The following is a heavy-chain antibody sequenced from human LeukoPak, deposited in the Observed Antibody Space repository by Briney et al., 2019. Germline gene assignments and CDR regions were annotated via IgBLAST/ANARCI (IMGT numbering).Heavy chain of an antibody. CDR1: GFTVSSNY. CDR2: IYSGGST. V-gene: IGHV3-66*01. D-gene: IGHD1-26*01. J-gene: IGHJ4*02. CDR3: ARERIVGATSAPNYFDY. Sequence: GGSLRLSCAASGFTVSSNYMSWVRQAPGKGLEWVSVIYSGGSTYYADSVKGRFTISRDNSKNTPYLQMNSLRAEDTAVYYCARERIVGATSAPNYFDYWGQGTLVTVSS.